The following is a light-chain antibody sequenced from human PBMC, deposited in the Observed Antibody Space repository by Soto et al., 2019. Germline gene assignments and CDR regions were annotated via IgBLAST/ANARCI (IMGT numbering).Light chain of an antibody. J-gene: IGKJ5*01. CDR2: AAS. V-gene: IGKV1-9*01. CDR1: QVISTS. Sequence: DIQLTQSPSFLSPSIGESVTITCRASQVISTSLAWYQVKPGTAPQLLIYAASTLESGVPSRFRATVSWTEFSLTLTSLQPEDFATYYFQQLFDSPITFGQGTRLEIK. CDR3: QQLFDSPIT.